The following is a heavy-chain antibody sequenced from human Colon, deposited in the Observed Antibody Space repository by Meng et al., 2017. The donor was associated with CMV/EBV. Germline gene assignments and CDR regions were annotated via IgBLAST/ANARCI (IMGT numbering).Heavy chain of an antibody. Sequence: QVQLVQSGGGLVEPGGSLRLSCAASGFIFSDYYMTWIREAPGKGLEWVPYISPTGSDTNYADSVRGRFTISRDNAKNSLFLQMSSLTAEDTAVYYCVKGHTMINPWGQGTLVTVSS. D-gene: IGHD3-16*01. J-gene: IGHJ5*02. CDR1: GFIFSDYY. CDR3: VKGHTMINP. V-gene: IGHV3-11*05. CDR2: ISPTGSDT.